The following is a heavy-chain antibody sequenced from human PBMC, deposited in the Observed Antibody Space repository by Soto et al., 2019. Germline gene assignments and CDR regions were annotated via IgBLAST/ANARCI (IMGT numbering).Heavy chain of an antibody. J-gene: IGHJ3*02. CDR2: IYSGGST. CDR1: GFTVSSNY. CDR3: ARYFEYSSSFHAFDI. D-gene: IGHD6-6*01. V-gene: IGHV3-53*04. Sequence: GGSLRLSCAASGFTVSSNYMSWVRQAPGKGLEWVSVIYSGGSTYYADSVKGRFTISRHNSKNTLYLQMNSLRAEDTAVYYCARYFEYSSSFHAFDIWGQGTMVTVSS.